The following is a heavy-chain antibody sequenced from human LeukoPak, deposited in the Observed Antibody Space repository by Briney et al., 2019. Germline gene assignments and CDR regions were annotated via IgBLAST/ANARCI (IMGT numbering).Heavy chain of an antibody. CDR2: IYHSGST. D-gene: IGHD3-3*01. CDR3: ARRVARGSPVKSYYFDY. J-gene: IGHJ4*02. Sequence: SQTLSLTCAVSGGSISSGGYSWSWIWQPPGKGLEWIGYIYHSGSTYYNPSLKSRVTISVDRSKNQFSLKLSSVTAADTAVYYCARRVARGSPVKSYYFDYWGQGTLVTVSS. CDR1: GGSISSGGYS. V-gene: IGHV4-30-2*01.